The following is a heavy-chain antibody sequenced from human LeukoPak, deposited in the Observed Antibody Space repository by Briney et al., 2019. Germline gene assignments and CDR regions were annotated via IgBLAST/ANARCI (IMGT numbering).Heavy chain of an antibody. CDR1: GYTFTSYG. V-gene: IGHV1-18*01. Sequence: ASVKVSCKASGYTFTSYGISWVRQAPGQGLEWMGWISAYNGNTNYAQKLQGRVTMTTDTSTSTAYMELRSLRSDDTAVYYCARGPHYCSGGSCPLDYWGQGTLVTVSS. CDR3: ARGPHYCSGGSCPLDY. J-gene: IGHJ4*02. D-gene: IGHD2-15*01. CDR2: ISAYNGNT.